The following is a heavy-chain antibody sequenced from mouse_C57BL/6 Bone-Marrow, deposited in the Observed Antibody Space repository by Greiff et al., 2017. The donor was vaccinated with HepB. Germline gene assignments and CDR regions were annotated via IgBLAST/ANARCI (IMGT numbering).Heavy chain of an antibody. CDR3: ARISSGPGYFDY. J-gene: IGHJ2*01. V-gene: IGHV1-55*01. CDR2: IYPGSGST. Sequence: VQLQQPGAELVKPGASVKMSCKASGYTFTSYWITWVKQRPGQGLEWIGDIYPGSGSTNYNEKFKSKATLTVDTSSSTAYMQLSSLTSEDSAVYYCARISSGPGYFDYWGQGTTLTVSS. D-gene: IGHD3-2*02. CDR1: GYTFTSYW.